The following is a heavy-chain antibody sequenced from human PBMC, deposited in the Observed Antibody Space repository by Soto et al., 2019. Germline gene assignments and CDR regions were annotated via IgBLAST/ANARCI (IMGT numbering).Heavy chain of an antibody. D-gene: IGHD3-3*01. CDR1: GFTFSDYY. CDR3: ASSTPRLLEFLNWFDP. CDR2: ISSSGSTI. Sequence: GGSLRLSCAASGFTFSDYYMSWIRQAPGKGLEWVSYISSSGSTIYYADSVKGRFTISRDNAKNSLYLQMNSLRAEDSAVYYWASSTPRLLEFLNWFDPWGQGTLVTVSS. J-gene: IGHJ5*02. V-gene: IGHV3-11*01.